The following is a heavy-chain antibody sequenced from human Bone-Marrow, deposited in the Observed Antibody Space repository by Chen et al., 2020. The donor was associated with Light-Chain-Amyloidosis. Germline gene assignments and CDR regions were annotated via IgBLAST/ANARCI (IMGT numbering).Heavy chain of an antibody. Sequence: VQLVESGGGLVQPGGSLKLSCAAPGLTFSGSAMHWVRRASGKGLEWVGRIRSKANSYATAYAASVKGRFTISRDDSKNTAYLQMNSLKTEDTAVYYCTTFEGIAVAGYYWGQGTLVTVSS. V-gene: IGHV3-73*02. D-gene: IGHD6-19*01. J-gene: IGHJ4*02. CDR3: TTFEGIAVAGYY. CDR1: GLTFSGSA. CDR2: IRSKANSYAT.